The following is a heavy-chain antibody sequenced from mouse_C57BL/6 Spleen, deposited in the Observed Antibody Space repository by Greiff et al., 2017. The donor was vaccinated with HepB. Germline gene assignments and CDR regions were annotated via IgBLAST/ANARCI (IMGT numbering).Heavy chain of an antibody. J-gene: IGHJ2*01. V-gene: IGHV1-82*01. D-gene: IGHD1-1*01. CDR1: GYAFSSSW. CDR2: IYPGDGDT. Sequence: QVQLKESGPELVKPGASVKISCKASGYAFSSSWMNWVKQRPGKGLEWIGRIYPGDGDTNYNGKFKGKATLTADKSSSTAYMQLSSLTSEDSAVYFCARQSYYYGSSGGYFDYWGQGTTLTVSS. CDR3: ARQSYYYGSSGGYFDY.